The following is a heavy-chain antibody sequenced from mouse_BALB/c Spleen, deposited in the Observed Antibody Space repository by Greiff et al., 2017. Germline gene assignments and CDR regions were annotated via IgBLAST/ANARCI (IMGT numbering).Heavy chain of an antibody. V-gene: IGHV1-7*01. J-gene: IGHJ2*01. CDR2: INPSTGYT. CDR3: AKKGDITTVVVTDY. Sequence: QVQLKQSGAELAKPGASVKMSCKASGYTFTSYWMHWVKQRPGQGLEWIGYINPSTGYTEYNQKFKDKATLTADKSSSTAYMQLSSLTSEDSAVYYCAKKGDITTVVVTDYWGQGTTLTVSS. D-gene: IGHD1-1*01. CDR1: GYTFTSYW.